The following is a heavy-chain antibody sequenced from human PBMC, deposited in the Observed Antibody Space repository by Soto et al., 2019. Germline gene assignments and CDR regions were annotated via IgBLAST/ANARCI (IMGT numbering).Heavy chain of an antibody. CDR3: ARSPSYSSGRYGYGMDV. Sequence: PSETLSLTCAVYGGSFSGYYWSWIRQPPGKGLEWIGEINHSRSTNYNPSLKSRVTISVDTSKNQFSLKLSSVTAADTAVYYCARSPSYSSGRYGYGMDVWGQGTTVTVSS. V-gene: IGHV4-34*01. D-gene: IGHD6-19*01. CDR2: INHSRST. CDR1: GGSFSGYY. J-gene: IGHJ6*02.